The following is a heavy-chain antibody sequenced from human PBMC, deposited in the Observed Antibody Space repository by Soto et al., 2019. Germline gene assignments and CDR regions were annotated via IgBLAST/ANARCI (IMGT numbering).Heavy chain of an antibody. Sequence: QVQLVQSGAEVKKPGASVKVSCKASGYSFDTYGISWVRQAPGQGLEWMGWISTHTGNTDYAQSLQGRVTMTTDTSSSTAYMELRSLRSGDTAVYYCARDMTIGSADTVGGHWGQGTEVTVSS. CDR3: ARDMTIGSADTVGGH. V-gene: IGHV1-18*01. CDR1: GYSFDTYG. J-gene: IGHJ4*02. CDR2: ISTHTGNT. D-gene: IGHD6-13*01.